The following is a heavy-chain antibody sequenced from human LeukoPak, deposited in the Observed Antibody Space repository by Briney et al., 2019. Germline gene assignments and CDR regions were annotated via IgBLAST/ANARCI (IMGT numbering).Heavy chain of an antibody. CDR1: GFTFSSYA. Sequence: PGGSLRLSCAASGFTFSSYAMHWVRQAPGKGLEWVAVISYDGSNKYYADSVKGRFTISRDNSKNTLYLQMNSQRAEDTAEYYCARDGDSLRFLEWLLFYFDYWGQGTLVTVSS. D-gene: IGHD3-3*01. CDR3: ARDGDSLRFLEWLLFYFDY. J-gene: IGHJ4*02. V-gene: IGHV3-30*01. CDR2: ISYDGSNK.